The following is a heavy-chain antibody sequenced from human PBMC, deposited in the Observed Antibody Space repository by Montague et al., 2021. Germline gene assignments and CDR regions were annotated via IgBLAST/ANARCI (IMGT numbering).Heavy chain of an antibody. V-gene: IGHV4-59*08. CDR3: AKQDYFVSGTSYKGFDP. Sequence: SETLSLTCTVSSGSIFHAHWSWVPQPPGKGLEWLGSMFYGGATSNNPSLKSRVTMSIDTSTNQFSLKLSFVTAADTAVYYCAKQDYFVSGTSYKGFDPWGQGILVTVSS. J-gene: IGHJ5*02. CDR1: SGSIFHAH. D-gene: IGHD3-10*01. CDR2: MFYGGAT.